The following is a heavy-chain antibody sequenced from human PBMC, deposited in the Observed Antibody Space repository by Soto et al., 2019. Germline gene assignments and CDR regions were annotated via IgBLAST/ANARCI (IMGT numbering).Heavy chain of an antibody. V-gene: IGHV1-69*01. CDR2: IIPIFGTA. Sequence: QVQLVQSGAEVKKPGSSVKVSCKASGGTFSSYAISWVRQAPGQGLEWMGGIIPIFGTANYAQKFQGRVTITADESTRPAYMELRSLRSEDTAVYDCARYARNYYGSGSYYNDYYYYYCMYVWGQGTTGTVSS. D-gene: IGHD3-10*01. CDR3: ARYARNYYGSGSYYNDYYYYYCMYV. CDR1: GGTFSSYA. J-gene: IGHJ6*02.